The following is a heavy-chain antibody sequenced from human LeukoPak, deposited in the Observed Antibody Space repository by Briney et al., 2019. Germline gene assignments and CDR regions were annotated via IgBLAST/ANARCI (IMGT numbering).Heavy chain of an antibody. CDR3: AKDSQGYCSSTSCLDY. CDR1: GFTFDDYA. CDR2: ISWNSGSI. D-gene: IGHD2-2*01. V-gene: IGHV3-9*03. Sequence: SLRPSCAASGFTFDDYAMHWVRQAPGKGLEWVSGISWNSGSIGYADSVKGRFTISRDNAKNSLYLQMNSLRAEDMALYYCAKDSQGYCSSTSCLDYWGQGTLVTVSS. J-gene: IGHJ4*02.